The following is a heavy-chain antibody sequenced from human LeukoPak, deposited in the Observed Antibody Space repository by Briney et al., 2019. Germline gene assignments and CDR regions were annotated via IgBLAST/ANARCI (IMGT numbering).Heavy chain of an antibody. J-gene: IGHJ4*02. D-gene: IGHD4-23*01. CDR2: ISGSGGST. CDR1: GFTFSDYG. CDR3: AKPFFGRNSLIGS. Sequence: PGGSLRLSCEASGFTFSDYGMDWVRQAPGKGLEWISAISGSGGSTSYTDSVKGRFSIFRDNTQNTLHLQMNSLRAEDTAVYYCAKPFFGRNSLIGSWGQGTLVTVSS. V-gene: IGHV3-23*01.